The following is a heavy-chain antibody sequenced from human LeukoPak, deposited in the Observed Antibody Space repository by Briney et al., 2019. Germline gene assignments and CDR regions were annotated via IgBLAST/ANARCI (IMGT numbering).Heavy chain of an antibody. V-gene: IGHV3-23*01. D-gene: IGHD3-10*01. CDR1: GFTFTNYA. CDR3: AKDLYYGSGSYWY. CDR2: LSGSGGST. Sequence: SGGSLRLSCTASGFTFTNYAMNWVRQAPGKGLEWVSALSGSGGSTYYGDSVQGRFTISRDDSKSTLYLQMNGLRDEDTAVYYCAKDLYYGSGSYWYWGQETLVTVSS. J-gene: IGHJ4*02.